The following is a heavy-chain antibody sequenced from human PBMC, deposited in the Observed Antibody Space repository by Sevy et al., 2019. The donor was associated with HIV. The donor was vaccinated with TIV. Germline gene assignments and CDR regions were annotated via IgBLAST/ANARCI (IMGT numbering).Heavy chain of an antibody. V-gene: IGHV3-23*01. D-gene: IGHD5-18*01. J-gene: IGHJ4*02. CDR1: GFTFNSFA. CDR3: AKKMGGGSGMAFLVDF. Sequence: GGSLRLSCAASGFTFNSFAMGWVRQAPGKGLDWISVISGTGDYTYYADSVKGRFTISRDNSKNTLFLQVNSLRAEDTAMFYCAKKMGGGSGMAFLVDFWGQGTLVTVSS. CDR2: ISGTGDYT.